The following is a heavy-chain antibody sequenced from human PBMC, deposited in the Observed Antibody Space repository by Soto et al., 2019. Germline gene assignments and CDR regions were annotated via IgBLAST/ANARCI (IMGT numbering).Heavy chain of an antibody. Sequence: ASVKVSCKASGGTFSSYAISWVRQAPGQGLEWMGGIIPIFGTANYAQKFQGRVTITADESTSTAYIELSSLRSEDTAVYYCARNSGSSFDFDYWGQGTLVTVSS. CDR1: GGTFSSYA. CDR2: IIPIFGTA. CDR3: ARNSGSSFDFDY. D-gene: IGHD6-6*01. V-gene: IGHV1-69*13. J-gene: IGHJ4*02.